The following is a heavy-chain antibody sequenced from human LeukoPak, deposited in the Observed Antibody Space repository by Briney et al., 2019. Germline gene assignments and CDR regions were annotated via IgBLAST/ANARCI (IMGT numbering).Heavy chain of an antibody. D-gene: IGHD3-3*01. Sequence: ASVKVSCKASGYTFTGYYIHWVRQAPGQGLEWMGWINPNSGGTNYAQKFQGRVTMTRDTSISTAYMELSRLRSDDTAVYYCARGPPRIRFLEWLVLDYWGQGTLVTVSS. CDR1: GYTFTGYY. CDR2: INPNSGGT. CDR3: ARGPPRIRFLEWLVLDY. J-gene: IGHJ4*02. V-gene: IGHV1-2*02.